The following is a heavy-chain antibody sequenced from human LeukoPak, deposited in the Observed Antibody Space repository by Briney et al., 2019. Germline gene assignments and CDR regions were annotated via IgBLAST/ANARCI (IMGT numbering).Heavy chain of an antibody. CDR3: AKDVNVLLWFGESRVDAFDI. CDR1: GFTFSSYG. V-gene: IGHV3-30*18. D-gene: IGHD3-10*01. CDR2: ISYDGSNK. J-gene: IGHJ3*02. Sequence: GGSLRLSCAASGFTFSSYGMHWVRQAPGKGLEWVAVISYDGSNKYYADSVKGRFTISRDNSKNTLYLQMNSLRAEDTAVYYCAKDVNVLLWFGESRVDAFDIWGQGTMVTVSS.